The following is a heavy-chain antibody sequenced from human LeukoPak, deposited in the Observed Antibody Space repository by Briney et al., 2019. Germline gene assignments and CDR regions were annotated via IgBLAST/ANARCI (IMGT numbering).Heavy chain of an antibody. CDR3: AKGILSVNDY. CDR1: GFTFSNYA. CDR2: ISGSGGST. D-gene: IGHD2-15*01. J-gene: IGHJ4*02. V-gene: IGHV3-23*01. Sequence: GESLRLSCAASGFTFSNYAMSWVRQAPGKGLEWVSVISGSGGSTYYADSVKGRFTISRDNSKKTLFLQMNSLRAEDTAVYYCAKGILSVNDYWGQGTLVTVSS.